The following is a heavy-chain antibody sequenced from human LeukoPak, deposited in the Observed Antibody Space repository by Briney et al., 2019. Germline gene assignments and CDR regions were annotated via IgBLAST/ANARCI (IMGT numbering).Heavy chain of an antibody. CDR2: IYPVYSDT. J-gene: IGHJ4*02. CDR1: GYSFTSHW. Sequence: GESLKISCKGSGYGSGYSFTSHWIAWVRQMPGKGLECMGIIYPVYSDTRYSPSFQGQVTISADKSISTAYLQWSSLKASDTAMYYCAKLGPYPSSWYGSFDYWGQGTLVTVSS. D-gene: IGHD6-13*01. CDR3: AKLGPYPSSWYGSFDY. V-gene: IGHV5-51*01.